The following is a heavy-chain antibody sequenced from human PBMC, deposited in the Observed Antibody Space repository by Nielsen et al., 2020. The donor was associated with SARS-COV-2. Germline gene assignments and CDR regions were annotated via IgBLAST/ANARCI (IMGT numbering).Heavy chain of an antibody. CDR1: GYTFTGYY. CDR3: ARDLGCSSTSCYSGWFDP. D-gene: IGHD2-2*01. CDR2: INPNSGGT. Sequence: ASVKVSCKASGYTFTGYYMHWVRQAPGQGLEWMGWINPNSGGTNYAQKFQGWVTMTRDTSISTAYMELSRLRSDDTAVYYCARDLGCSSTSCYSGWFDPWGQGTLVTVSS. V-gene: IGHV1-2*04. J-gene: IGHJ5*02.